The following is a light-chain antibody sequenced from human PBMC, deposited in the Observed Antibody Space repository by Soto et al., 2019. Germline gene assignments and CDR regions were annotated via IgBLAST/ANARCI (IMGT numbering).Light chain of an antibody. CDR3: QQTLSFPPT. V-gene: IGKV1-12*01. CDR1: QAIDSW. CDR2: TGS. J-gene: IGKJ1*01. Sequence: DIQMTQSLSSVSASVGDRVTITCRASQAIDSWLAWYQQKPGEAPKLLIFTGSLLHSGVPPRFSGSGSGTDFTLTISSLQPEDFATYYCQQTLSFPPTFGQGTKVDIK.